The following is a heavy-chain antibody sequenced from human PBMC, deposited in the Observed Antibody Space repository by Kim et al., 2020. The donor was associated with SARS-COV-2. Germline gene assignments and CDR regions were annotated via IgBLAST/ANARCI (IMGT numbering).Heavy chain of an antibody. CDR3: ARAGYYY. D-gene: IGHD1-1*01. CDR2: GSEK. J-gene: IGHJ4*02. Sequence: GSEKYYVDSVKGRFTISRDNAKNSLYLQMNSLRAEDTAVYYCARAGYYYWGQGTLVTVSS. V-gene: IGHV3-7*03.